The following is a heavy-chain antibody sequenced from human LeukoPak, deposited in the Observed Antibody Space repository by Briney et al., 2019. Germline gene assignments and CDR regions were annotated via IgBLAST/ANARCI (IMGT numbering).Heavy chain of an antibody. CDR3: ARVCYYGSGSYYSMNWFDP. CDR1: GGTFSSYA. J-gene: IGHJ5*02. D-gene: IGHD3-10*01. Sequence: GSSVKVSCKASGGTFSSYAISWVRQAPGQGLEWMGRIIPIFGIANYAQKFQGRVTITADKSTSTAYMELSSLRSEDTAVYYCARVCYYGSGSYYSMNWFDPWGQGTLVTVSS. V-gene: IGHV1-69*04. CDR2: IIPIFGIA.